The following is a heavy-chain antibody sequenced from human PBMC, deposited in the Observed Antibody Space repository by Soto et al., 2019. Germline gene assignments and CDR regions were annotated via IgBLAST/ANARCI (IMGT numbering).Heavy chain of an antibody. J-gene: IGHJ3*02. V-gene: IGHV4-30-4*02. CDR2: IYYNGNT. Sequence: SETLSLTCTVSGGSISGADYCWSWIRQPPGKGLEWIGFIYYNGNTYYNASLKSRVTISVDTSKNQFSLKLSSVTAADTAVYYCARVWGGAFDIWGQGTMVTVSS. D-gene: IGHD3-10*01. CDR3: ARVWGGAFDI. CDR1: GGSISGADYC.